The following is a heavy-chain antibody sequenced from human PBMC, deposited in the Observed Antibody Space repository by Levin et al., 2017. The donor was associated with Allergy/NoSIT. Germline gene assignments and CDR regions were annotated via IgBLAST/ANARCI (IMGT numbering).Heavy chain of an antibody. Sequence: AASVKVSCKASGYTFTSYDFNWVRQATGQGLEWMGWMNPNSANTGYAQKFQGRVTMTRNTSISTAYMELSSLRSEDTAVYYCARAMSNWNYMDVWGKGTTVTVSS. J-gene: IGHJ6*03. CDR3: ARAMSNWNYMDV. CDR2: MNPNSANT. CDR1: GYTFTSYD. D-gene: IGHD1-20*01. V-gene: IGHV1-8*01.